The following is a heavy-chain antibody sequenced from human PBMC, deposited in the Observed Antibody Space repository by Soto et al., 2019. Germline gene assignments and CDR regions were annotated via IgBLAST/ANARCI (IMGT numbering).Heavy chain of an antibody. D-gene: IGHD4-4*01. CDR2: IDPSDSYT. CDR3: ARHVLHPSYYYYGMDV. CDR1: GYSFTSYW. Sequence: GESLKISCKGSGYSFTSYWISWVRQMPGKGLEWMGRIDPSDSYTNYSPSFQGHVTISAGKSISTAYLQWSSLKASDTAMYYCARHVLHPSYYYYGMDVWGQGTTVTVSS. V-gene: IGHV5-10-1*01. J-gene: IGHJ6*02.